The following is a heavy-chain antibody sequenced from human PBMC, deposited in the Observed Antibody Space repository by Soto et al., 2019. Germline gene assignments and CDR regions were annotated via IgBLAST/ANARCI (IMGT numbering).Heavy chain of an antibody. D-gene: IGHD1-26*01. Sequence: PGGSLRLSCAASGFIFSSFGMNWVRQAPGKGLEWVSGVRSDGDTTYNAETVKGRFTVSRDISKNTVYLQMNSLRAEDTAVYYCAKGKGVGTTPDGANCWGQGTPVTVSS. CDR3: AKGKGVGTTPDGANC. CDR2: VRSDGDTT. J-gene: IGHJ4*02. CDR1: GFIFSSFG. V-gene: IGHV3-23*01.